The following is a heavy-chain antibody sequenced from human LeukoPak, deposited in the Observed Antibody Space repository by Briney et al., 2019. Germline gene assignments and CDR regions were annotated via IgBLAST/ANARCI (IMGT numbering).Heavy chain of an antibody. CDR1: GYTFIRYH. D-gene: IGHD3-10*01. Sequence: ASVKVSCNASGYTFIRYHMHWVRQAPGQGLEWMGWINPNSGGTNYAQKFQGRVTMTRDTSISTAYMELSRLRSDDTAVYYCARDSSLVRGVITTDYWGQGTLVTVSS. J-gene: IGHJ4*02. CDR2: INPNSGGT. V-gene: IGHV1-2*02. CDR3: ARDSSLVRGVITTDY.